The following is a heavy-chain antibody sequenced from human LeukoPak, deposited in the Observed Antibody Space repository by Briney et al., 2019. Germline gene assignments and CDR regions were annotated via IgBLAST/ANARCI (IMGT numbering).Heavy chain of an antibody. Sequence: SETLSLTCTVSGGSISSYYWSWIRQAPGKGLEWIGYSYYSGSTKYNPSLKSRVTISVDTSKNQFSLKLSSVTPADTAVYYCARDSSSYYGSGSYDYWGQGTLVTVSS. V-gene: IGHV4-59*01. J-gene: IGHJ4*02. D-gene: IGHD3-10*01. CDR3: ARDSSSYYGSGSYDY. CDR1: GGSISSYY. CDR2: SYYSGST.